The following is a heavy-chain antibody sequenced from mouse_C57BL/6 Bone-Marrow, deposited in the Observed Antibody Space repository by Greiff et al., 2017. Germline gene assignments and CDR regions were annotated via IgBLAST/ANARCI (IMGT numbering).Heavy chain of an antibody. J-gene: IGHJ2*01. CDR3: ATRLWLRQGYYFDY. V-gene: IGHV1-74*01. CDR1: GYTFTSYW. Sequence: QVQLQQPGAELVKPGASVKVSCKASGYTFTSYWMHWVKQRPGQGLEWIGRIHPSDSDTNYNQKFKGKATLTVDKSSSTAYMQLSSLTSEDSAVYYCATRLWLRQGYYFDYWGQGTTLTVSS. CDR2: IHPSDSDT. D-gene: IGHD2-2*01.